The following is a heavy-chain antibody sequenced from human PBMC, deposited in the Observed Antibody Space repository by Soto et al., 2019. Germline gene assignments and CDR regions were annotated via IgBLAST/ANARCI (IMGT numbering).Heavy chain of an antibody. V-gene: IGHV3-15*07. CDR2: IKSKTDGGTT. D-gene: IGHD1-1*01. J-gene: IGHJ6*02. CDR1: GFTFSNAW. CDR3: TTDRNWQAVYYYYYGMDV. Sequence: GGSLRLSCAASGFTFSNAWMNWVRQAPGKGLERVGRIKSKTDGGTTDYAAPVKGRFTISRDDSKNTLYLQMNSLYSEDTAVYYCTTDRNWQAVYYYYYGMDVWGQGTTVTVSS.